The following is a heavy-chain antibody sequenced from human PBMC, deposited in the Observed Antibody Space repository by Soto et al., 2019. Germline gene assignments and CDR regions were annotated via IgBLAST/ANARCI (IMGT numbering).Heavy chain of an antibody. CDR2: IYYSGST. J-gene: IGHJ5*02. CDR1: GGSISSYY. V-gene: IGHV4-59*01. Sequence: PSETLSLTCTVSGGSISSYYWSWIRQPPGKGLEWIGYIYYSGSTNYNPSLKSRVTISVDTSKNQFSLKLSSVTAADTAVYYCARVYGSGSYRWFDPWGQGTLVTVS. CDR3: ARVYGSGSYRWFDP. D-gene: IGHD3-10*01.